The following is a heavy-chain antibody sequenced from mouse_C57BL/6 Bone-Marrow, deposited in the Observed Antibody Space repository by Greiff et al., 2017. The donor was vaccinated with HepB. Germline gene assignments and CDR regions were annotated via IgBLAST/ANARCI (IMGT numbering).Heavy chain of an antibody. CDR2: IDPSDSYT. CDR1: GYTFTSYW. D-gene: IGHD1-1*01. Sequence: QVQLQQPGAELVKPGASVKLSCKASGYTFTSYWMQWVKQRPGQGLEWIGEIDPSDSYTNYNQKFKGKATLTVDTSSSTAYMQLSSLTSEDSAVYYCARSLITTALDYWGQGTTLTVSS. J-gene: IGHJ2*01. CDR3: ARSLITTALDY. V-gene: IGHV1-50*01.